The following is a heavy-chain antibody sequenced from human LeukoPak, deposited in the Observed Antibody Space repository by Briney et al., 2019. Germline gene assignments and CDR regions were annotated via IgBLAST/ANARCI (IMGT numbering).Heavy chain of an antibody. Sequence: GGSLRLSCAASEFTFSSYAMSWVRQAPGKGLEWVSGISGSGGSTYYADSVKGRFIISRDNSKSTLYLQMNSLRAEDTAVYYCARDLGYCTNGVCHTRFDYWGQGTLVAVSS. D-gene: IGHD2-8*01. CDR3: ARDLGYCTNGVCHTRFDY. CDR2: ISGSGGST. CDR1: EFTFSSYA. V-gene: IGHV3-23*01. J-gene: IGHJ4*02.